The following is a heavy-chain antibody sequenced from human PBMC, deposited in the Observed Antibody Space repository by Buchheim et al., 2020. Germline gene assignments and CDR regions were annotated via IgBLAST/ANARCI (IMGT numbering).Heavy chain of an antibody. CDR3: ARSVGGATNY. CDR2: IFYSGST. Sequence: QVQLQESGPGLVKPSETLSLTCSVSGGSISSYYWYWIRQPPGKGLEWIGYIFYSGSTNYNPSLKSRVTISVVTSKHHFSLTLSSVTAADTAVYYCARSVGGATNYWGQGTL. CDR1: GGSISSYY. D-gene: IGHD1-26*01. V-gene: IGHV4-59*01. J-gene: IGHJ4*02.